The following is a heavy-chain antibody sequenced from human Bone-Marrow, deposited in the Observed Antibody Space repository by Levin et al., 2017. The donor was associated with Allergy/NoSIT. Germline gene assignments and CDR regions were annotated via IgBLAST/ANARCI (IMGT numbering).Heavy chain of an antibody. V-gene: IGHV4-61*01. Sequence: SCTVSGGSVSSGSYYWSWIRQPPGKGLEWIGYIYYSGSTNYNPSLKSRVTISVDTSKNQFSLKLSSVTAADTAVYYCARTHYGDYDYYGMDVWGQGTTVTVSS. CDR1: GGSVSSGSYY. J-gene: IGHJ6*02. CDR3: ARTHYGDYDYYGMDV. D-gene: IGHD4-17*01. CDR2: IYYSGST.